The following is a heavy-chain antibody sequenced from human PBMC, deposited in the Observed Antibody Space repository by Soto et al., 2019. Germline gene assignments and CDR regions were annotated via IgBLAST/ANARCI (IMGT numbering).Heavy chain of an antibody. D-gene: IGHD4-4*01. Sequence: SVKVSCKASGGTFSSYTISWVRQAPGQGLEWMGRIIPILGIANYAQKFQGRVTITADKSTSTAYMELSSLRSEDTAVYYCAMRLQGGGYFAYWGQGTLVTVSS. CDR3: AMRLQGGGYFAY. V-gene: IGHV1-69*02. CDR1: GGTFSSYT. CDR2: IIPILGIA. J-gene: IGHJ4*02.